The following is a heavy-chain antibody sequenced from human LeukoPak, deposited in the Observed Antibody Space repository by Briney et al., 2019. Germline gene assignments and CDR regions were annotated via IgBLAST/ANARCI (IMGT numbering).Heavy chain of an antibody. Sequence: PGGSLRPSCAASGFTFSSYGMHWVRQAPGKGLEWVAVISYDGSNKYYADSVKGRFTISRDNSKNTLYLQMNSLRAEDTAVYYCAKVDDYYGMDVWGQGTTVTVSS. J-gene: IGHJ6*02. CDR3: AKVDDYYGMDV. CDR2: ISYDGSNK. V-gene: IGHV3-30*18. CDR1: GFTFSSYG.